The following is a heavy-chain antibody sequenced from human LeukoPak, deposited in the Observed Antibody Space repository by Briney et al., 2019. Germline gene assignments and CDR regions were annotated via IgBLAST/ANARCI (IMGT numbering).Heavy chain of an antibody. CDR2: IYSGGST. V-gene: IGHV3-66*01. CDR1: GFTVSSNY. J-gene: IGHJ4*02. D-gene: IGHD3-22*01. Sequence: GGSLRLSCAASGFTVSSNYMSWVRQAPGKGLEWVSVIYSGGSTYYADSVKGRFTISRDNSKNTLYLQMNSLRAEDTAVYYCAREPRVYDSSGYSHLYYFDYWGQGTLVTVSS. CDR3: AREPRVYDSSGYSHLYYFDY.